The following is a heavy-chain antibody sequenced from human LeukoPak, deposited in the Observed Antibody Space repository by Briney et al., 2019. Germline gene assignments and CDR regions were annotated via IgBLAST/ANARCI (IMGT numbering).Heavy chain of an antibody. CDR3: AREARRAEYRYFDWLPPPYYFDY. CDR1: GYTFTSYA. CDR2: IIPIFGTA. J-gene: IGHJ4*02. Sequence: GASVKVSCKASGYTFTSYAISWVRQAPGQGLEWMGGIIPIFGTANYAQKFQGRVTITADESTSTAYMELSSLRSEDTAVYYCAREARRAEYRYFDWLPPPYYFDYWGQGTLVTVSS. D-gene: IGHD3-9*01. V-gene: IGHV1-69*13.